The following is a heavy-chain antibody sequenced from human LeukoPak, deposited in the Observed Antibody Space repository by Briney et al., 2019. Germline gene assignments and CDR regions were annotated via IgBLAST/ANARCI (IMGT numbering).Heavy chain of an antibody. D-gene: IGHD6-19*01. CDR3: ARTAVAVNGY. J-gene: IGHJ4*02. CDR2: INHSGST. CDR1: GGSFSGYY. Sequence: SETLSLTCAVYGGSFSGYYWSWIRQPPGKGLEWIGEINHSGSTNYNPSLKSRVTISVDTSKNQFSLKLSSVTAADTAVYYCARTAVAVNGYWGQGTLVTVSS. V-gene: IGHV4-34*01.